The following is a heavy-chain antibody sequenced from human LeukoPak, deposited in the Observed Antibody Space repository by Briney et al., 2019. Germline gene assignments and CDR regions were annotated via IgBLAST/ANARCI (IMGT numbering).Heavy chain of an antibody. CDR2: ISSSSSYI. J-gene: IGHJ4*02. D-gene: IGHD1-14*01. Sequence: GGSLRLSCAASGFTFSSYSMNWVRQAPGKELEWVSSISSSSSYIYYADSVKGRFTISRDNAKNSLYLQMNSLRAEDTAVYYCARDRNVYGITPLDYWGQGTLVTVSS. CDR1: GFTFSSYS. V-gene: IGHV3-21*01. CDR3: ARDRNVYGITPLDY.